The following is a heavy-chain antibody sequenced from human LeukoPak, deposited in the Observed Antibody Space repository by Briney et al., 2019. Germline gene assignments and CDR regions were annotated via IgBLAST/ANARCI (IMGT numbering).Heavy chain of an antibody. V-gene: IGHV4-4*07. J-gene: IGHJ5*02. CDR1: GVSISSYY. CDR2: IYSSGST. Sequence: PSETLSLTCNVSGVSISSYYWSWIRQPAGKGLEWIGHIYSSGSTNYNPSLQSRVTLSLDTSKNQFSLKLSSVTAADTAVYYCVRGLPSGWSHWFDPWGQGALVTVSP. CDR3: VRGLPSGWSHWFDP. D-gene: IGHD6-19*01.